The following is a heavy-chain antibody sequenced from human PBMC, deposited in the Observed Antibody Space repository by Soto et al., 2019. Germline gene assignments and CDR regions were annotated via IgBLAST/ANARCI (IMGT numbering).Heavy chain of an antibody. CDR2: ISLDGSDK. V-gene: IGHV3-30-3*01. CDR3: ARDGDP. J-gene: IGHJ5*02. Sequence: SLRLSCATSGFTFSSYVMHWVRQAAGTGLEWVAAISLDGSDKYYADSVRGRFTISRDNSENTVHLQMNSLRLEDTAVYYCARDGDPWGQGTLVTVSS. CDR1: GFTFSSYV.